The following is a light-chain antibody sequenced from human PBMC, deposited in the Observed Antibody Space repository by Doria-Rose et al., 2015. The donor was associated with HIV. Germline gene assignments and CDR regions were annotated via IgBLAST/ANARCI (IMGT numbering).Light chain of an antibody. CDR3: QQYYDTPS. CDR2: WAS. Sequence: DIQVTQSPESLGMSLGERATLNCKSNQGLLYTSQNYLAWYQQKPGQPPKLLIYWASTRQSGVPARFSGSGSGTDFTLTISSLEAEDVAVYYCQQYYDTPSFGPGTTVDIK. V-gene: IGKV4-1*01. J-gene: IGKJ3*01. CDR1: QGLLYTSQNY.